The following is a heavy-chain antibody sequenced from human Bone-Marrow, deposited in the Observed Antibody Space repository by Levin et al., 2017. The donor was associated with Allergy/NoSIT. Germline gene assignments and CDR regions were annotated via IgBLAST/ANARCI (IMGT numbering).Heavy chain of an antibody. Sequence: SETLSLTCTVSGASIRTYDWSWIRQPPGKGLEWVGYIYHTGSTNYNPSLKSRVTISVDTSKNKLSLKVNSVTAADTAVYYCGRFYSSGWNWVDPWGQGNLVIVSS. CDR3: GRFYSSGWNWVDP. D-gene: IGHD6-19*01. CDR1: GASIRTYD. J-gene: IGHJ5*02. CDR2: IYHTGST. V-gene: IGHV4-59*01.